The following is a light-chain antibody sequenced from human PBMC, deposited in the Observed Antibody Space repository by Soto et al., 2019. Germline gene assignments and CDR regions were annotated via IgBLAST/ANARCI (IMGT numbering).Light chain of an antibody. CDR1: SSDVGGYNY. J-gene: IGLJ1*01. V-gene: IGLV2-14*01. CDR2: EVS. Sequence: QSALTQPASVSGSPGQSITISCTGTSSDVGGYNYVSWYQQHPGKAPKLIIYEVSHRPSGVSDRFSGSKSGTTASLTISGLQPEDEADYYCSSYTGDNSFVFGTGTKLTVL. CDR3: SSYTGDNSFV.